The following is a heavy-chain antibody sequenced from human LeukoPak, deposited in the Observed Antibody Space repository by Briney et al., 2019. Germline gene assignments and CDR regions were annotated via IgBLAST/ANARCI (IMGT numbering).Heavy chain of an antibody. Sequence: GGSLRLSCAASGFTFSIYGMHWVRQAPGKGLEWVAFMRYDGSNKYYADSVKGRFTISRDNSKNTLYLQMNSLRAEDTAVYYCARGWTLKTPLGRVAGTSSRRGRYFDYWGQGTLVTVSS. J-gene: IGHJ4*01. V-gene: IGHV3-30*02. CDR3: ARGWTLKTPLGRVAGTSSRRGRYFDY. CDR2: MRYDGSNK. D-gene: IGHD6-19*01. CDR1: GFTFSIYG.